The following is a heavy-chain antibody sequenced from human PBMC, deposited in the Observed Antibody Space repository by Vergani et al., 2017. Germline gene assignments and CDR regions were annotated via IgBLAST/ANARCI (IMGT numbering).Heavy chain of an antibody. CDR1: GGSISRSY. J-gene: IGHJ3*02. V-gene: IGHV4-4*07. Sequence: QVQLQESGPGLVKPSETLSLTCAVSGGSISRSYWSWIRQPAGTGLGWIGRFYTNGSSNYNPSLTSRVTMSVDTSKNQVSLKLSSEPAADTAVYYCARDRPHDAFDIWGQGTMVTVSS. CDR2: FYTNGSS. CDR3: ARDRPHDAFDI.